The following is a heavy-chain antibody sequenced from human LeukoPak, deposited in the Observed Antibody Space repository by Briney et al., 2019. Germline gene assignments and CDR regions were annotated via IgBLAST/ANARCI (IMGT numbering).Heavy chain of an antibody. CDR2: IFHSGST. Sequence: SETLSLTCAVTGASISSSNWWSWVRPPPGKGLEWIGEIFHSGSTNYKPSLRSRATISVDKSKNQFSLKLSSVTAADTAVYYCASRAPRDNYDRYLPIDYWGQGTLVTVSS. CDR3: ASRAPRDNYDRYLPIDY. D-gene: IGHD3-16*01. V-gene: IGHV4-4*02. CDR1: GASISSSNW. J-gene: IGHJ4*02.